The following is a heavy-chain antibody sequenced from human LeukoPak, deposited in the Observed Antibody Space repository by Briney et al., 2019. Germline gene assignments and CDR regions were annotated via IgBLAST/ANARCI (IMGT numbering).Heavy chain of an antibody. CDR1: SGSISSYF. CDR2: IYYSWST. V-gene: IGHV4-59*01. CDR3: ARESWLGQNNRFDP. D-gene: IGHD6-19*01. Sequence: SETLSLTCTVSSGSISSYFWSWIRQPPGKGLEWIGYIYYSWSTNYNPSLKSRVTISVDTSKNQFSLKLSSVTAADTAVYYCARESWLGQNNRFDPWGQGTLVTVSS. J-gene: IGHJ5*02.